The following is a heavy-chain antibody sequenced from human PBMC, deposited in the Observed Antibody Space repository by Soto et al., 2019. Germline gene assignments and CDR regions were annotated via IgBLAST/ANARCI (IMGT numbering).Heavy chain of an antibody. Sequence: GGSLRLSCATSGLRFSDYYMDWVRQAPGGGLEWVGRIRNRVDGYTTDYAAPVRGRFTVSRDDSKNSVYLQMNSLRTDDTAVYYCVRDNALVPGKFDYWGQGTLVTVSS. CDR3: VRDNALVPGKFDY. D-gene: IGHD2-8*01. J-gene: IGHJ4*02. CDR2: IRNRVDGYTT. CDR1: GLRFSDYY. V-gene: IGHV3-72*01.